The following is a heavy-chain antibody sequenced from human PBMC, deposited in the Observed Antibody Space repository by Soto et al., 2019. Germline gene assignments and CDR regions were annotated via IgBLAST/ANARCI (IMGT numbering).Heavy chain of an antibody. V-gene: IGHV3-30*18. CDR3: AKDQRLRYFDRGFDY. D-gene: IGHD3-9*01. Sequence: VQLVESGGGVVQPGRSLRLSCAASGFTFSSYGMHWVRQAPGKGLEWVAVISYDGSNKYYADSVKGRFTISRDNSKNTLYLQMNSLRAEDTAVYYCAKDQRLRYFDRGFDYWGQGTLVTVSS. CDR1: GFTFSSYG. CDR2: ISYDGSNK. J-gene: IGHJ4*02.